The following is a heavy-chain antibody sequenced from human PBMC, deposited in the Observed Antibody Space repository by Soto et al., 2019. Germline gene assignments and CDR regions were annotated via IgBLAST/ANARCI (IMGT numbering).Heavy chain of an antibody. CDR2: INMDGSST. CDR3: ARGPRGLYGNDY. D-gene: IGHD4-4*01. J-gene: IGHJ4*02. Sequence: EVQLVESGGGLVQLGGSLRLSCAASGFTFSSDWMHWVRQAAGKGLVWVSRINMDGSSTNYADSVKGRFTISRDNAKNTLYLQMNSLRADDTAVYYCARGPRGLYGNDYWGQGALVTVSS. CDR1: GFTFSSDW. V-gene: IGHV3-74*01.